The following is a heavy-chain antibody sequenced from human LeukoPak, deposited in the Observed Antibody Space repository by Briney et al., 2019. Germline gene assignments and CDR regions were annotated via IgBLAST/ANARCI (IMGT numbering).Heavy chain of an antibody. D-gene: IGHD2-2*01. CDR2: IKQDGSEK. Sequence: GGSLRLSCAASGFTFSSYWMSWVRQAPGKGLEWVANIKQDGSEKYYVDSVKGRFTISRDNAKNSLYLQMNSLRAEDTAVYYCARDGGAVPAANYYYGMDVWGQGTTVTVSS. V-gene: IGHV3-7*01. J-gene: IGHJ6*02. CDR1: GFTFSSYW. CDR3: ARDGGAVPAANYYYGMDV.